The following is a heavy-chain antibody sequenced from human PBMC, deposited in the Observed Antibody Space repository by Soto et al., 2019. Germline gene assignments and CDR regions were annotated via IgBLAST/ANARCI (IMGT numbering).Heavy chain of an antibody. CDR2: ISYDGSNK. CDR3: AKDLLRNTLGYCSGGSCYGSLFDY. CDR1: GFTFSSYG. D-gene: IGHD2-15*01. Sequence: GGSLRLSCAASGFTFSSYGMHWVRQAPGKGLEWVAVISYDGSNKYYADSVKGRFTISRDNSKNTLYLQMNSLRAEDTAVYYCAKDLLRNTLGYCSGGSCYGSLFDYWGQGTLVTVSS. J-gene: IGHJ4*02. V-gene: IGHV3-30*18.